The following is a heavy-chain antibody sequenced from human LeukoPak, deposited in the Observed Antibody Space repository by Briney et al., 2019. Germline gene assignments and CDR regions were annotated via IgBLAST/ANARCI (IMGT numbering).Heavy chain of an antibody. CDR2: INPSGGST. CDR3: ARVSPVADAFDI. CDR1: GYTFTSYY. D-gene: IGHD4-23*01. J-gene: IGHJ3*02. Sequence: GASVKVSCKASGYTFTSYYMHWVRQAPGQGLEWMGIINPSGGSTSYAQKFQGRVTMTRDMSTSTVYMELSSLRSEDTAVYYCARVSPVADAFDIWGQGTMVTVSS. V-gene: IGHV1-46*01.